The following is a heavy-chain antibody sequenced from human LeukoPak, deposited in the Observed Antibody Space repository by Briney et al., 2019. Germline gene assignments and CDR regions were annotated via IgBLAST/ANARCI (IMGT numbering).Heavy chain of an antibody. D-gene: IGHD6-19*01. CDR2: ISWNSGNI. J-gene: IGHJ4*02. CDR1: GFTFDDYA. CDR3: AKGPIAVAGYFDY. V-gene: IGHV3-9*01. Sequence: PGRSLRLSCAASGFTFDDYAMHWVRQAPGKGLEWVSGISWNSGNIGYADSVKGRFTISGDNAKNSLYLQMNSLRAEDTALYYCAKGPIAVAGYFDYWGQGTLVTVSS.